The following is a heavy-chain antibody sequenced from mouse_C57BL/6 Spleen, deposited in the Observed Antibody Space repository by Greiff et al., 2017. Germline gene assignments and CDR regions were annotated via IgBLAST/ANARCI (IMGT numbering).Heavy chain of an antibody. CDR1: GYTFTSYW. D-gene: IGHD2-1*01. V-gene: IGHV1-50*01. Sequence: QVQLQQPGAELVKPGASVKLSCKASGYTFTSYWMQWVKQRPGQGLEWIGEIDPSDSYTNYNQKFKGKATLTVDTSSSTAYMQLSSLTSEDSAVYYCARSSYGNYAWFAYWGQGTLVTVSA. J-gene: IGHJ3*01. CDR2: IDPSDSYT. CDR3: ARSSYGNYAWFAY.